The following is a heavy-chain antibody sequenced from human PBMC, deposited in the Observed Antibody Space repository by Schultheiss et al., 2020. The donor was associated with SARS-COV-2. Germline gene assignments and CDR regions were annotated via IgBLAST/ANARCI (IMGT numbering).Heavy chain of an antibody. CDR1: GFTFSSYS. V-gene: IGHV3-21*01. Sequence: SCAASGFTFSSYSMNWVRQAPGKGLEWVSSISSSSSYIYYADSVKGRFTISRDNAKNSLYLQMNSLRAEDTAVYYCARDPPVVVVGDGFDPWGQGTLVTVSS. D-gene: IGHD2-15*01. J-gene: IGHJ5*02. CDR2: ISSSSSYI. CDR3: ARDPPVVVVGDGFDP.